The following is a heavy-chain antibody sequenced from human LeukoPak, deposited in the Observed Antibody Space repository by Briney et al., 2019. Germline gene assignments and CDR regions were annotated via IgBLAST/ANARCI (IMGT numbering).Heavy chain of an antibody. CDR2: IYYSGST. Sequence: SETLSLTCTVSGGSISSYYWSWIRQPPGKGLEWIGYIYYSGSTNYNPSLKSRVTISVDTSKNQFYLKLSSVTAADTAVYYCARGGASSGSYNRYYFDYWGQGTLVTVSS. CDR1: GGSISSYY. V-gene: IGHV4-59*01. D-gene: IGHD1-26*01. CDR3: ARGGASSGSYNRYYFDY. J-gene: IGHJ4*02.